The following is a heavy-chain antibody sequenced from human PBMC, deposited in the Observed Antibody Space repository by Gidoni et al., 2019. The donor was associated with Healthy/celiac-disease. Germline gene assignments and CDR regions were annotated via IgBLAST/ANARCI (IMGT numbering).Heavy chain of an antibody. CDR2: IYHSGST. Sequence: QVQLQQWGAGLLKPSETLSLTCAVYGGSFSGYYWSWIRQPPGKGLEWMGEIYHSGSTNYNPSRKRRVTISVDTSKNQFSLKLSSVTAADTAVYYCAREAKGMIVVVSRGMDVWGQGTTVTVSS. D-gene: IGHD3-22*01. CDR3: AREAKGMIVVVSRGMDV. V-gene: IGHV4-34*01. CDR1: GGSFSGYY. J-gene: IGHJ6*02.